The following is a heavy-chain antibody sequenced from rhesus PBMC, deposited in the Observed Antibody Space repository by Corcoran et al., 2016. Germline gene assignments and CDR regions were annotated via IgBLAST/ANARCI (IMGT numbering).Heavy chain of an antibody. D-gene: IGHD6-31*01. Sequence: QVQLQESGPGLVKPSETLSLTCVVSGGSMNGYYWNWIRPPPGEGLEWIGYIGGTKGDAYYNPSLRRRVTISTGTSKNHFSLNLGSVTAADTAVYYCARNWAASSRWGYWGQGVLVTVS. CDR3: ARNWAASSRWGY. CDR1: GGSMNGYY. V-gene: IGHV4-165*02. J-gene: IGHJ4*01. CDR2: IGGTKGDA.